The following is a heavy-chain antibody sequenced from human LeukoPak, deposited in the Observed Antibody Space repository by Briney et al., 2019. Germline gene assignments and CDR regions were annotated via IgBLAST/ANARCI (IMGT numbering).Heavy chain of an antibody. CDR3: ARESSVVGRNIDY. V-gene: IGHV3-21*01. Sequence: GGSLRLSCAASGFTFSNYKVNWVRQAPGKGLEWVSSISSSSSYIYYADSVKGRFTISRDNAKNSLYLQMNNLRAEDTAVYYCARESSVVGRNIDYWGQGTLVTVSS. CDR1: GFTFSNYK. J-gene: IGHJ4*02. D-gene: IGHD1-26*01. CDR2: ISSSSSYI.